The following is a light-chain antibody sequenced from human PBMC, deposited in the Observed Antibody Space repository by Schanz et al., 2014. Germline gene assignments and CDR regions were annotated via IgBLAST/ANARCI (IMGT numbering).Light chain of an antibody. CDR3: QQYDNWWT. Sequence: EVVLTQSPSTLSLSLGERATLSCGASRSVSSYLACYQQKPGQAPRLLIYNASNRATGIPARFSGSGPGTGLTLTISSLEPEDFAVYYCQQYDNWWTFGPGTKVEVK. V-gene: IGKV3-11*01. CDR2: NAS. CDR1: RSVSSY. J-gene: IGKJ1*01.